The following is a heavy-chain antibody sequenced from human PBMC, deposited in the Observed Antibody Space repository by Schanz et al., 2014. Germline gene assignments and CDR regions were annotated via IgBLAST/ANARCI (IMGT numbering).Heavy chain of an antibody. CDR1: GYTFINSA. V-gene: IGHV1-69*09. Sequence: QVQLVQSGAEVKNPGASVKVSCKASGYTFINSAINWVRQAAGQGLEWMGRIIPVLNIANYAQKFQDRITITADKATSTTYMELSSLRSDDTAVYYCARRASSRTYYDIWGQGTLVTVSS. D-gene: IGHD3-10*01. CDR2: IIPVLNIA. J-gene: IGHJ4*02. CDR3: ARRASSRTYYDI.